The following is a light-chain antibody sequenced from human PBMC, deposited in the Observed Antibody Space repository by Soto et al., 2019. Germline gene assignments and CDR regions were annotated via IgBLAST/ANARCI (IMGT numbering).Light chain of an antibody. Sequence: QSVLTQPRSVSRSPGQSVTISCTGTSKDFGGYNYVSWYQQHPGKAPKLMIYDVSKRPSGVPDRFSGSKSGNTASLTISGLQAEDEADYYCCSYAGSYTFVVFGGGTKVTVL. V-gene: IGLV2-11*01. CDR3: CSYAGSYTFVV. J-gene: IGLJ2*01. CDR2: DVS. CDR1: SKDFGGYNY.